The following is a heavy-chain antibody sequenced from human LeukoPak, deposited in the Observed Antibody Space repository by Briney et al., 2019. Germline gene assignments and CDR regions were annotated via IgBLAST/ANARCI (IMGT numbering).Heavy chain of an antibody. D-gene: IGHD1-1*01. J-gene: IGHJ6*02. CDR3: ARDMVPGAGNHYGMDV. V-gene: IGHV1-18*01. CDR1: GYMFANYG. Sequence: ASVKVSCKASGYMFANYGINWVRQAPGQGLEWMGWISADKGNTKYAQWFQGRVTMTTDTSTTTAYMELRSLRSDDTAVYHCARDMVPGAGNHYGMDVWGQGTTVTVSS. CDR2: ISADKGNT.